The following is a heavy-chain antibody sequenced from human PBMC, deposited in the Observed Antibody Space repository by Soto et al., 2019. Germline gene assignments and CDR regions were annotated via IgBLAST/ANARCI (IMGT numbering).Heavy chain of an antibody. CDR2: IKQDGSEK. CDR3: ARIASAGRRWDV. Sequence: EVQLVESGGGLVQPGGSLRLSCAASGFTFSSYWMSWVRQAPVKGLEWVGNIKQDGSEKNYVDFVKGRFTISRDNAKNSLYLQMNSLRAEDTAVYYCARIASAGRRWDVRGQGTTVVVSS. D-gene: IGHD6-13*01. V-gene: IGHV3-7*01. J-gene: IGHJ6*02. CDR1: GFTFSSYW.